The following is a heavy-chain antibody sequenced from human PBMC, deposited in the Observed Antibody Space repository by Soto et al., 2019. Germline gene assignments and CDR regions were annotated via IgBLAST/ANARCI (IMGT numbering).Heavy chain of an antibody. D-gene: IGHD3-16*01. CDR2: IYYSGNT. CDR3: AREGGESSDGLYYFDS. V-gene: IGHV4-30-4*01. Sequence: LSLTCTVSGGSTSSDNYWSWIRQPPGKGLEWIGHIYYSGNTDYNPSLKSRLVISIDTSKNQFSLKLSSVTAADTAVYFCAREGGESSDGLYYFDSWGQGSLVTVSS. CDR1: GGSTSSDNY. J-gene: IGHJ4*02.